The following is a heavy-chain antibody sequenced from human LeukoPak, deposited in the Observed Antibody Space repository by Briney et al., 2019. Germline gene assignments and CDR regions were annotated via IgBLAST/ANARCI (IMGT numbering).Heavy chain of an antibody. CDR2: ISSSSSYI. CDR3: ASILTVTRSNYGMDV. J-gene: IGHJ6*02. CDR1: GFTFSSYS. V-gene: IGHV3-21*01. D-gene: IGHD4-11*01. Sequence: GGSLRLSCAASGFTFSSYSMNWVRQAPGKGLEWVSYISSSSSYIYYADSVKGRFTISRDNAKNSLYLQMNSLRAEDTAVYYCASILTVTRSNYGMDVWGQGTTVTVSS.